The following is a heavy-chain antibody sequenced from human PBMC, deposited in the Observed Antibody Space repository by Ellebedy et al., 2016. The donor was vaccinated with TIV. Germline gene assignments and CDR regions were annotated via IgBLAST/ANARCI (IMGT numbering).Heavy chain of an antibody. D-gene: IGHD3-10*01. CDR3: AREEQFYNTY. CDR2: ISSSANNI. CDR1: GFSFRSYA. Sequence: GESLKISXVGSGFSFRSYAMNWVRQAPGKGLEWISYISSSANNIQYADSVKGRFTISRDNAKNTLYLQMHSLRDEDTAVYYCAREEQFYNTYWGQGTLVTVSS. J-gene: IGHJ4*02. V-gene: IGHV3-48*02.